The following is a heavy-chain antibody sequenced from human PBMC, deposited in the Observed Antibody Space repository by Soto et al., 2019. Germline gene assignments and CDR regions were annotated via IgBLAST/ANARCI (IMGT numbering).Heavy chain of an antibody. Sequence: ASGKVSCKASGYTFTSYGISWVRQAPGQGLEWMGWISAYNGNTNYAQKLQGRVTMTTDTSTSTAYMELRSLRSDDTAVYYCASGDIVVVPAAIYYYGMDVWGQGTTVTVS. V-gene: IGHV1-18*04. CDR3: ASGDIVVVPAAIYYYGMDV. J-gene: IGHJ6*02. CDR1: GYTFTSYG. D-gene: IGHD2-2*01. CDR2: ISAYNGNT.